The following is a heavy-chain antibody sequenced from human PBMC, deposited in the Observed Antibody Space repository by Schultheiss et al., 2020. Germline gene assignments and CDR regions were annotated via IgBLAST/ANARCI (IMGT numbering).Heavy chain of an antibody. V-gene: IGHV3-30*18. Sequence: GGSLRLSCAASGFTFSSYDMHWVRQAPGKGLEWVAVISYDGSRKYCADSVKGRFTISRDNSNNTLYLQMNSLRPEDTAFYYCAKGGGRWRLEDKFDVWGQGTLVTVSS. CDR2: ISYDGSRK. CDR1: GFTFSSYD. CDR3: AKGGGRWRLEDKFDV. J-gene: IGHJ3*01. D-gene: IGHD2-15*01.